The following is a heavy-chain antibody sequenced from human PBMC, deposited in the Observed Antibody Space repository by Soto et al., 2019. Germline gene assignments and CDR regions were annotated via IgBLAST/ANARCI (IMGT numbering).Heavy chain of an antibody. V-gene: IGHV1-69*13. D-gene: IGHD3-10*01. Sequence: SVKVSCKASGGTFSSYAISWVRQAPGQGLEWMGGIIPIFGTANYAQKFQGRVTITADESTSTAYMELSSLRSEDTAVYYCANGGSGSYYGLIYYYRMDVWGQGTTVTVSS. CDR3: ANGGSGSYYGLIYYYRMDV. CDR1: GGTFSSYA. CDR2: IIPIFGTA. J-gene: IGHJ6*02.